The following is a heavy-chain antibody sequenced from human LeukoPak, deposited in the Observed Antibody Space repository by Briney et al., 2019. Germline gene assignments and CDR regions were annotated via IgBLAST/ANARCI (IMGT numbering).Heavy chain of an antibody. CDR2: MSGSGGST. D-gene: IGHD2-2*01. Sequence: GGSLRLSCAASGSTFSRYAMSWVRQAPGKGLEWVSAMSGSGGSTNYADSVKGRFTISRDNSKNTLYLQMNSLRAEDTAVYYCAKVGYCTSTSCYYYYMDVWGKGTTVTVSS. J-gene: IGHJ6*03. V-gene: IGHV3-23*01. CDR1: GSTFSRYA. CDR3: AKVGYCTSTSCYYYYMDV.